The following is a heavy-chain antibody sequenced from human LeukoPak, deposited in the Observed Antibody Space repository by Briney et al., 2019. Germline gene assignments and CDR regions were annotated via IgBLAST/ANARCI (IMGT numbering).Heavy chain of an antibody. CDR2: IYYSGST. J-gene: IGHJ4*02. CDR1: GGSISSSIYY. D-gene: IGHD2-2*01. V-gene: IGHV4-39*01. Sequence: SETLSLTCTVSGGSISSSIYYWGWIRQPPGKGLEWIGSIYYSGSTYYNPSLKSRVPISVDTSKNQFSLKLSSVTAADTAVYYCARHRLFPYCSSTSCYGRPSVEFDYWGQGTLVTVSS. CDR3: ARHRLFPYCSSTSCYGRPSVEFDY.